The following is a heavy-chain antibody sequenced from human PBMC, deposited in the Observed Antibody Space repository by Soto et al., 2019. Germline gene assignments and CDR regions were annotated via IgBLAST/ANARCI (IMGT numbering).Heavy chain of an antibody. D-gene: IGHD2-21*02. J-gene: IGHJ4*02. V-gene: IGHV1-46*01. CDR3: ARGGHVVVVTAALDY. CDR1: GDTFTDYY. CDR2: VNPSGGHT. Sequence: QVQLVQSGAEVKKPGASVKVSCKASGDTFTDYYIHWVRQAPGQGLEWMGTVNPSGGHTTYAQHFLGRMTMSRDPSTXTLYMELTSLTSEDTAVYYCARGGHVVVVTAALDYWGQGTLVTVSS.